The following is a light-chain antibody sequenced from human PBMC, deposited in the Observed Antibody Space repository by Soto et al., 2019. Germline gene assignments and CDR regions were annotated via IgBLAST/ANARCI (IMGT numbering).Light chain of an antibody. CDR3: QQRHMWPIT. Sequence: ETVMTQSPATLSVSPGERVTLSCRASQSVRTNLVWYQQSPGQPPRLLIYGASDRVAGVPDRFSGSGSGTDFTLTISGLQSEDSAVYYCQQRHMWPITFGQGTRLEIK. V-gene: IGKV3-15*01. CDR1: QSVRTN. J-gene: IGKJ5*01. CDR2: GAS.